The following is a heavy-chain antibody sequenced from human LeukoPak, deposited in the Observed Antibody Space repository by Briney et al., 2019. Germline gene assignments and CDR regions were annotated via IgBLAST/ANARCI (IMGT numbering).Heavy chain of an antibody. CDR3: ARDASNIDFAPYFYYMDV. Sequence: GGSPRLSCTASGFTLSLYSMHWVRQAPGKGLEWVPSIGRSSQYIYYGDSVRGRFTISRDNAKNSLYLDMNSPRAEDTAVYYCARDASNIDFAPYFYYMDVWGKGTTVTVSS. J-gene: IGHJ6*03. V-gene: IGHV3-21*01. D-gene: IGHD3-3*01. CDR1: GFTLSLYS. CDR2: IGRSSQYI.